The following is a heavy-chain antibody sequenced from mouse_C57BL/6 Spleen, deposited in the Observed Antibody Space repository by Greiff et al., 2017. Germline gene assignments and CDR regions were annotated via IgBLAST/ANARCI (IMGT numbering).Heavy chain of an antibody. V-gene: IGHV1-54*01. D-gene: IGHD2-1*01. CDR3: AREGDGNYRFAY. CDR2: INPGSGGT. Sequence: QVQLQQSGAELVRPGTSVKVSCKASGYAFTNYLIEWVKQRPGQGLEWIGVINPGSGGTNYNEKFKGKATLTADKSSSTAYMQLSSLTSEDSAVYFCAREGDGNYRFAYWGQGTLVTVSA. CDR1: GYAFTNYL. J-gene: IGHJ3*01.